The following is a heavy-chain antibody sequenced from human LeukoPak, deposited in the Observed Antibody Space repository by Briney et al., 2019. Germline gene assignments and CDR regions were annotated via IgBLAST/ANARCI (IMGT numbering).Heavy chain of an antibody. V-gene: IGHV1-24*01. Sequence: ASVKVSCKVSGYTLTELSMHWVRQAPGKGLEWMGGFDPEDGETIYAQKFQGRVTMTEDTSTDTAYMELSSLRSEDTAVYYCATFQAQYQLRHHDAFDIWGQGTMVTVSS. CDR2: FDPEDGET. CDR1: GYTLTELS. J-gene: IGHJ3*02. D-gene: IGHD2-2*01. CDR3: ATFQAQYQLRHHDAFDI.